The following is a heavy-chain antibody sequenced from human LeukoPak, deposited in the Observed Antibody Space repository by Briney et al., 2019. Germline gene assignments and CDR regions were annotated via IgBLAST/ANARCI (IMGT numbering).Heavy chain of an antibody. CDR1: GFTFSDYY. J-gene: IGHJ4*02. V-gene: IGHV3-11*04. CDR2: ISSSGSTI. CDR3: AREGYYYDSSGKLEGYYVDY. Sequence: GGSLRLSCAASGFTFSDYYMSWIRQAPGKGLEWVSYISSSGSTIYYADSVKGRFTISRDSAKNSLYLQMNSLRAEDTAVYYRAREGYYYDSSGKLEGYYVDYWGQGTLVTVSS. D-gene: IGHD3-22*01.